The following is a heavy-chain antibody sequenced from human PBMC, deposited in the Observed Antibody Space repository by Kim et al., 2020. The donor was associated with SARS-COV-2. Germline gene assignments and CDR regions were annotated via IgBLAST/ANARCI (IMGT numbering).Heavy chain of an antibody. CDR1: GGSFDNYG. Sequence: SVKVSCKASGGSFDNYGSSWVRQAPGQGLEWMGRIIPFLDMSNYAQRFQGRVSMTADKSTNTAYMALTSLRLGDTAVYYCTRDGVPYWFDPWGQGTLVT. CDR3: TRDGVPYWFDP. D-gene: IGHD3-10*01. J-gene: IGHJ5*02. CDR2: IIPFLDMS. V-gene: IGHV1-69*04.